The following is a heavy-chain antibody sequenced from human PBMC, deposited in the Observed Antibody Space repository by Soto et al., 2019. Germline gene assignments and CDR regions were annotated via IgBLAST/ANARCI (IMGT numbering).Heavy chain of an antibody. CDR2: IYYSGST. Sequence: PSETLSLTCTVSCGSISSYYWSWIRQPPGKGLEWIGYIYYSGSTNYNPSLKSRVTISVDTSKNQFSLKLSSVTAADTAVYYCARYHSSGWYYFDYWGQGTLVTVSS. D-gene: IGHD6-19*01. CDR1: CGSISSYY. CDR3: ARYHSSGWYYFDY. J-gene: IGHJ4*02. V-gene: IGHV4-59*01.